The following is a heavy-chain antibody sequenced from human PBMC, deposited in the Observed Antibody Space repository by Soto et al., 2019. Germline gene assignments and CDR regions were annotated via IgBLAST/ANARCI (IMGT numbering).Heavy chain of an antibody. CDR1: GFTFSSYA. Sequence: GGSLRLSCAASGFTFSSYAMSWVRQAPGKGLEWVSAISGSGVNTYYADSVKGRFTISRDSSKNTLYLQMNSLRAEDTAVYYCAKDHRSSGSGSYSEFDYWGQGTLVTVSS. CDR3: AKDHRSSGSGSYSEFDY. J-gene: IGHJ4*02. CDR2: ISGSGVNT. D-gene: IGHD3-10*01. V-gene: IGHV3-23*01.